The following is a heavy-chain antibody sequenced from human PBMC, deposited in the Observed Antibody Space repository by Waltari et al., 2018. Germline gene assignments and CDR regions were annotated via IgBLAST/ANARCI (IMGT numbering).Heavy chain of an antibody. CDR1: GFTFSSYS. CDR3: ARDSPVNVVPAAMRFDP. V-gene: IGHV3-48*01. D-gene: IGHD2-2*01. Sequence: EVQLVESGGGLVQPGGSLRLSCAASGFTFSSYSMNWVRQAPGKGLEWVSYISSSSSTIYYADSVKGRFTISRDNAKNSLYLQMNSLRAEDTAVYYCARDSPVNVVPAAMRFDPWGQGTLVTVSS. J-gene: IGHJ5*02. CDR2: ISSSSSTI.